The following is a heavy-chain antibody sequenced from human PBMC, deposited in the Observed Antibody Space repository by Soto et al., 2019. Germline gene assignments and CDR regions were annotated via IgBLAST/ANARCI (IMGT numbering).Heavy chain of an antibody. D-gene: IGHD4-17*01. V-gene: IGHV4-31*03. CDR3: ASGRCGNPVSY. CDR1: GDSITSGCYY. J-gene: IGHJ4*02. Sequence: QVQLQESGPGLVKPSQTLSLTCTVSGDSITSGCYYLTWIRQHPGKALDWIGYIHYSGSTYYNPSLKSRVTISVDTSKNQLSLKLSSVTDAATSMYSCASGRCGNPVSYWGQGTLVTVSS. CDR2: IHYSGST.